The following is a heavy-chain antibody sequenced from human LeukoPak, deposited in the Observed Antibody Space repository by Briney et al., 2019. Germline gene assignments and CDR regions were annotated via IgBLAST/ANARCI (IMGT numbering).Heavy chain of an antibody. V-gene: IGHV4-30-4*01. J-gene: IGHJ6*03. CDR3: ARGPPSTYYDFWSGYYYYYYMDV. D-gene: IGHD3-3*01. Sequence: SQTLSLTCTVSGASITSGDYYWSWIRQPPGKGPEWIGYIYHSGSTYYNPSLKSRVTISVDTSKNQFSLKPSSVTAADTAVYYCARGPPSTYYDFWSGYYYYYYMDVWGKGTTVTVSS. CDR1: GASITSGDYY. CDR2: IYHSGST.